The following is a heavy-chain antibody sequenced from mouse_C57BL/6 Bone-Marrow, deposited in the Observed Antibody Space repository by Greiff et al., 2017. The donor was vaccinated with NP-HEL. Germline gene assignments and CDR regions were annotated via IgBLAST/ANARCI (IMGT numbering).Heavy chain of an antibody. Sequence: VQLQQSGAELARPGASVKLSCKASGYTFTSYGISWVKQRTGQGLEWIGEIYPRSGNTYYNEKFKGKATLTADKSSSTAYMELRSLTSEDSAVYFCARSRGWLLRRGAMDYWGQGTSVTVSS. CDR3: ARSRGWLLRRGAMDY. V-gene: IGHV1-81*01. CDR1: GYTFTSYG. D-gene: IGHD2-3*01. J-gene: IGHJ4*01. CDR2: IYPRSGNT.